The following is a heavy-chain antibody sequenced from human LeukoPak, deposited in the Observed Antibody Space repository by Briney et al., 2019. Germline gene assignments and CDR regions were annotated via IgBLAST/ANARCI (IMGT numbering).Heavy chain of an antibody. J-gene: IGHJ3*02. CDR3: AKWMVRRDFWSGAFDI. V-gene: IGHV3-23*01. CDR1: GFTFSSYA. CDR2: ISGGGYNS. Sequence: PGGSLRLSCAASGFTFSSYAMTWVRQAPGKGLEWVSAISGGGYNSYYADSVKGRFTISRDNSKNTLFLQMNSLRGEDTAIYYCAKWMVRRDFWSGAFDIWGQGTMVTV. D-gene: IGHD3-3*01.